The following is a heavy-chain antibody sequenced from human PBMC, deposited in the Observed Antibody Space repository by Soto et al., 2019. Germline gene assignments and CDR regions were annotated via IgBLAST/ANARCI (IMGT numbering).Heavy chain of an antibody. D-gene: IGHD6-19*01. CDR2: INPNNGDT. CDR3: VNLLPGYSSGWYRI. J-gene: IGHJ3*02. CDR1: GYTLTELS. Sequence: ASVKVSCKVSGYTLTELSMHWVRQAPGKGLEWMGWINPNNGDTIYAQKFQGRVTMTRNTSISTAYMELSSLRSEDTAVYYCVNLLPGYSSGWYRIWGQGTMVTVSS. V-gene: IGHV1-24*01.